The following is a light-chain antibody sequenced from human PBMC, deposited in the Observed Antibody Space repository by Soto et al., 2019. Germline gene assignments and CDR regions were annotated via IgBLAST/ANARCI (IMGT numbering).Light chain of an antibody. Sequence: DIQRTHSPSTLSASVGDRVTITCRASQSISSWLAWYQQKPEKAPKLLIYKASSLESGVPSRFSGSGSETEFTLTISSLQPDDSATYYCQQYNSYPQTFGQGTKVDIK. CDR3: QQYNSYPQT. CDR2: KAS. V-gene: IGKV1-5*03. J-gene: IGKJ1*01. CDR1: QSISSW.